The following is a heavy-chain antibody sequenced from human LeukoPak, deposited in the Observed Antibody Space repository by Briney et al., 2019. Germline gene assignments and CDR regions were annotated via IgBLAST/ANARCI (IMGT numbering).Heavy chain of an antibody. V-gene: IGHV5-51*01. D-gene: IGHD5-24*01. CDR2: IYPGDSDT. Sequence: GESLQISCKGSGYNFTNYWIGWVRQMPGKGLEWMGIIYPGDSDTRYSPSFQGQVTISADKSISTAYLQWSSLKASDTAMYYCAATRRSAFDIWGQGTMVTVSS. CDR3: AATRRSAFDI. CDR1: GYNFTNYW. J-gene: IGHJ3*02.